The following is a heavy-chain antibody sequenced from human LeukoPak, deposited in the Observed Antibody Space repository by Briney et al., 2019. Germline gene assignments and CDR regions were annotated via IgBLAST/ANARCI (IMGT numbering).Heavy chain of an antibody. CDR3: ARGGSILRGVRSWFDP. Sequence: PGGSLTLSCAASGFTFRSFAMNWVRQAPGKGLESVALISYDGNIEYYADSVKGRFTISRDNSNNTLFLQMSSLRAEDTAVYYCARGGSILRGVRSWFDPWGQGTLVIVSS. CDR2: ISYDGNIE. D-gene: IGHD3-10*01. CDR1: GFTFRSFA. J-gene: IGHJ5*02. V-gene: IGHV3-30*04.